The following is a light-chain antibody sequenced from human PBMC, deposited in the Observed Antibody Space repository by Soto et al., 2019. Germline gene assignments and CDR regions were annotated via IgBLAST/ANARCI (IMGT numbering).Light chain of an antibody. J-gene: IGLJ1*01. CDR3: AAWDGSLSGHV. CDR2: SDK. V-gene: IGLV1-44*01. CDR1: NSNIGSTS. Sequence: QSVLTQPPSASGTPGQRITISCSGSNSNIGSTSVHWFQQFPGTAPKPLIHSDKQRPSGVPDRFSASKSGTSASLAISGLQSEDEADYYCAAWDGSLSGHVFGTGTKLTVL.